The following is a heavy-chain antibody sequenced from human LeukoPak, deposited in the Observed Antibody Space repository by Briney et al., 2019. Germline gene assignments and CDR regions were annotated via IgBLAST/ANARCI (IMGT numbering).Heavy chain of an antibody. J-gene: IGHJ4*02. CDR3: ARDKNGDFWSGYYS. CDR1: GYTFTSYG. V-gene: IGHV1-18*01. D-gene: IGHD3-3*01. CDR2: ISAYNGNT. Sequence: ASVKVSCKASGYTFTSYGISWVRQAPGQGLEWMGWISAYNGNTNYAQKLQGRVTMTTDTSTSTAYMELRSLRSDDTAVYYCARDKNGDFWSGYYSWGQGTLVTVSS.